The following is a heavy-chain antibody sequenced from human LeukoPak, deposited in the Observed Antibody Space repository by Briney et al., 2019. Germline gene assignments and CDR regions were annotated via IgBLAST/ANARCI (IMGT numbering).Heavy chain of an antibody. CDR1: GFTFSDYY. D-gene: IGHD3-3*01. CDR3: AKVDFTIFGVVKEYYYYMDV. CDR2: ISSSGSTI. Sequence: GGSLRLSCAASGFTFSDYYMSWIRQAPGKGLEWVSYISSSGSTIYYADSVKGRFTISRDNAKNSLYLQMNSLRAEDTAVYYCAKVDFTIFGVVKEYYYYMDVWGKGTTVTVSS. J-gene: IGHJ6*03. V-gene: IGHV3-11*01.